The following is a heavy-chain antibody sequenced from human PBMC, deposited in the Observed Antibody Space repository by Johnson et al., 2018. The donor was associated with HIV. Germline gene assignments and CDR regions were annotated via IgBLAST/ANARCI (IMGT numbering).Heavy chain of an antibody. J-gene: IGHJ3*02. D-gene: IGHD6-19*01. Sequence: VQLVESGGGVVRPGGSLRLSCAGSGFIFDDYGMNWVRQVPGKGLEWVSGINWNGGSTGYADSVKGRFTISRDNAKKSLVLQMNSRRAEDTALYFCTGRASGWHAFDIWGQGTMVTVSS. V-gene: IGHV3-20*04. CDR1: GFIFDDYG. CDR3: TGRASGWHAFDI. CDR2: INWNGGST.